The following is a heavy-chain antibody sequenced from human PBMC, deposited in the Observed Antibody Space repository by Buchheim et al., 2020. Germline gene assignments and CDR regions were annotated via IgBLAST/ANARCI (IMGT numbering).Heavy chain of an antibody. Sequence: EVQLVESGGGLVQPGGSLRLSCAASGFTFSSYEMNWVRQAPGKGLEWVSYISSSGSTIYYADSVKGRFTISRDNAKNSLYLQMNSLRAEDTAVYYCARGYSSSSSYYYGMDVWGQGTT. CDR2: ISSSGSTI. CDR1: GFTFSSYE. CDR3: ARGYSSSSSYYYGMDV. J-gene: IGHJ6*02. D-gene: IGHD6-6*01. V-gene: IGHV3-48*03.